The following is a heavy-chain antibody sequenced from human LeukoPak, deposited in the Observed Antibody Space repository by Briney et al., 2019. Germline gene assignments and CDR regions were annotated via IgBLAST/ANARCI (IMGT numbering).Heavy chain of an antibody. V-gene: IGHV3-48*03. Sequence: GVSLTLSCAPSGLTFSSFEVKWVRQARGGGVVCVSYISSSGCTIEYADAVKGRFTRSRHNAKISLNLQTNSLRAEYTAVYDCASRRDYWGQGTLVTVSS. CDR1: GLTFSSFE. CDR2: ISSSGCTI. CDR3: ASRRDY. J-gene: IGHJ4*02.